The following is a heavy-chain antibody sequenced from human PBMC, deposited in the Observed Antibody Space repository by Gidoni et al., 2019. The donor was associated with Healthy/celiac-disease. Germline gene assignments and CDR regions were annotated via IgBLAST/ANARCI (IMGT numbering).Heavy chain of an antibody. CDR1: GYSFPSYW. J-gene: IGHJ6*02. V-gene: IGHV5-10-1*01. D-gene: IGHD2-15*01. CDR3: ARPRGYCSGGSCTVSSGMDV. Sequence: PGASLRTPCTGSGYSFPSYWTSWVRQMPGTGLAWMGRIDPSDPYTHYSPSSQGHVTISADKSISTASRQWSSLKASDTAMYYCARPRGYCSGGSCTVSSGMDVWGQGTTVTVSS. CDR2: IDPSDPYT.